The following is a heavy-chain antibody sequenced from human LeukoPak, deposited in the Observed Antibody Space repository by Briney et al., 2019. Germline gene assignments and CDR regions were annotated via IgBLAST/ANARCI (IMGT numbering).Heavy chain of an antibody. J-gene: IGHJ5*02. Sequence: GGSLRLSCAASGFTFSSYWMSWVRQAPGKGLEWVANIKQDGSEKYYVDSVKGRFTISRDNAKNSLYLQMNSLRAEDTAVYYCARGCYDFWSGYYSPYNWFDPWGQGTLVTVSS. CDR1: GFTFSSYW. CDR2: IKQDGSEK. CDR3: ARGCYDFWSGYYSPYNWFDP. V-gene: IGHV3-7*04. D-gene: IGHD3-3*01.